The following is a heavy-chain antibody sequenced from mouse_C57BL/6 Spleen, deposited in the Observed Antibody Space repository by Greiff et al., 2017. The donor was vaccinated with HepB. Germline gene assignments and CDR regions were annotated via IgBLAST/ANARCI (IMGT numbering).Heavy chain of an antibody. CDR1: GYTFTSYW. V-gene: IGHV1-61*01. CDR2: IYPSDSET. Sequence: QVQLQQSGAELVRPGSSVKLSCKASGYTFTSYWMDWVKQRPGQGLEWIGNIYPSDSETHYNQKFKDKATLTVDKSSSTAYMQLSSLTSEDSAVYYCARSYYGSSYAPYAMDYWGQGTSVTVSS. CDR3: ARSYYGSSYAPYAMDY. D-gene: IGHD1-1*01. J-gene: IGHJ4*01.